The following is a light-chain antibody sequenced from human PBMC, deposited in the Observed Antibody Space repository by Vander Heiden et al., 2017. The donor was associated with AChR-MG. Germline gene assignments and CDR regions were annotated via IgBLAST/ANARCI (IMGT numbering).Light chain of an antibody. CDR3: NSYTTTNTLCV. V-gene: IGLV2-14*03. J-gene: IGLJ3*02. CDR1: SEAVGGYTF. Sequence: QSALTQPASVSGSPGQSITISCTGVSEAVGGYTFVSWYQQHAGKAPKLIIYDVSKRPSGVSSRFSGSKSGDTASLTISGLQAEDEANYYCNSYTTTNTLCVFGGGTKLTVL. CDR2: DVS.